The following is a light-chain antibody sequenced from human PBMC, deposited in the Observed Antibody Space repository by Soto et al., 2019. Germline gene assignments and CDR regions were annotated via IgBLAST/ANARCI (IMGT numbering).Light chain of an antibody. V-gene: IGKV3-15*01. CDR3: QQYNNWPRT. Sequence: ETVMTQSPVTLSVSPGDTATLSCRASQRVSSHLAWYQQKPGQAPRLLIYAASTRATGIPVRFSGSGSETEFTLTISSLQSEDFEVYSCQQYNNWPRTFGQGTKVDIK. CDR2: AAS. J-gene: IGKJ1*01. CDR1: QRVSSH.